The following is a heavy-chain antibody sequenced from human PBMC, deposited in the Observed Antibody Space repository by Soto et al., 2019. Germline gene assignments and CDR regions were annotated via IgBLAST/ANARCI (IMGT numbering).Heavy chain of an antibody. CDR1: GFTFSSYG. CDR2: ISHDGSTI. D-gene: IGHD3-22*01. CDR3: AKPFQMTGYYYDIWYFDL. Sequence: QVQLVESGGGVVQPGRSLRLSCAASGFTFSSYGMHWVRQAPDKGLEWVAVISHDGSTIYYADSVKGRFTISRDNSKNTLYLQMNSLRLGDSAVYYCAKPFQMTGYYYDIWYFDLWGRGTLVTVSS. J-gene: IGHJ2*01. V-gene: IGHV3-30*18.